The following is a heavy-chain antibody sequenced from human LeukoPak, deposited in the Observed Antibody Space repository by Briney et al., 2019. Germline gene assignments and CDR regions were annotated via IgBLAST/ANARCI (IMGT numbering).Heavy chain of an antibody. J-gene: IGHJ4*02. CDR1: GTSINRYY. V-gene: IGHV4-4*07. Sequence: SETLSLTCSVSGTSINRYYWSWIRQPAGKGLEWIGRIYTSGSTNYNPSLNSRVTMSVDTSNNQFSLRLRSVTAADTAVYYCARDSSSWPFDYWGQGTLVTVSS. CDR3: ARDSSSWPFDY. D-gene: IGHD6-13*01. CDR2: IYTSGST.